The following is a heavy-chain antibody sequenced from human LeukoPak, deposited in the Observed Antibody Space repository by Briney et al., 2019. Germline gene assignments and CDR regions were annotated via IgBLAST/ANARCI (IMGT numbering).Heavy chain of an antibody. V-gene: IGHV3-23*01. CDR1: GFTFSSYA. CDR3: AKGTSLYCGGDCFPFDY. J-gene: IGHJ4*02. D-gene: IGHD2-21*01. CDR2: ISGSGGST. Sequence: GGSLRLSCAASGFTFSSYAMSWVRQAPGKGLEWVSAISGSGGSTYYADSVKGRFTISRDNSKNTLYLQMNSLRAEDTAVYYCAKGTSLYCGGDCFPFDYWGQGTLVTVSS.